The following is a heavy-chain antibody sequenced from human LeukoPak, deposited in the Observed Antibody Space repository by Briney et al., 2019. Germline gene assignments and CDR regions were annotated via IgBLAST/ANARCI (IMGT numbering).Heavy chain of an antibody. Sequence: PGGSLRLSCAASGFTVSSNYMSWVRQAPGKGLEWVSVVYSGGRTYYADSVKDRFTISKDNSKNTLYLQVNSLRAEDTAMYYCAREAVAVAGHFDCWGQGTLVTVSS. V-gene: IGHV3-53*01. CDR3: AREAVAVAGHFDC. CDR2: VYSGGRT. D-gene: IGHD6-19*01. J-gene: IGHJ4*02. CDR1: GFTVSSNY.